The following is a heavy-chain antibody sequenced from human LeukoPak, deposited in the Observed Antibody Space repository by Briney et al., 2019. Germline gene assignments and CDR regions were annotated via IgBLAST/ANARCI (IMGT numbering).Heavy chain of an antibody. CDR2: IYYSGST. Sequence: SETLSLTCTVSGGSISSYYWSWIRQPPGKGLEWIGYIYYSGSTNYNPSLKSRVTISVDTSKNQFSLKLSSVTAADTAVYYCARGRRDDYVWGSYRPALHYFDYWGQGTLVTVSS. CDR1: GGSISSYY. V-gene: IGHV4-59*12. D-gene: IGHD3-16*02. CDR3: ARGRRDDYVWGSYRPALHYFDY. J-gene: IGHJ4*02.